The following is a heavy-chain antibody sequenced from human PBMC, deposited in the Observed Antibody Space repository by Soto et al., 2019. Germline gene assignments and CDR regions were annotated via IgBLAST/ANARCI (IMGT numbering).Heavy chain of an antibody. D-gene: IGHD6-19*01. CDR1: GYSISSGYY. J-gene: IGHJ4*02. CDR3: ARDLASGWATYYFDY. V-gene: IGHV4-38-2*02. CDR2: IYHSGST. Sequence: SETLSLTCAVSGYSISSGYYWGWIRQPPGKGLEWIGSIYHSGSTYYNPSLKSRVTISVDTSKNQFSLKLSSVTAADTAVYYCARDLASGWATYYFDYWGQGTLVTVSS.